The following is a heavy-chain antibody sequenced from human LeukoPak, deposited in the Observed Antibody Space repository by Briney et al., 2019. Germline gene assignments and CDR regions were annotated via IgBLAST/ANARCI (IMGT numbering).Heavy chain of an antibody. CDR3: ARDRNDFWSGYYNWFDP. D-gene: IGHD3-3*01. CDR1: GHTFTGYY. Sequence: GASMKVSCKASGHTFTGYYMHWGRQAPGQGLEWMGPINPNSGGTNYAQKFQGRVTMTRDTSISTAYMELSRLRSDDTAVYYCARDRNDFWSGYYNWFDPWGQGTLVTVSS. J-gene: IGHJ5*02. CDR2: INPNSGGT. V-gene: IGHV1-2*06.